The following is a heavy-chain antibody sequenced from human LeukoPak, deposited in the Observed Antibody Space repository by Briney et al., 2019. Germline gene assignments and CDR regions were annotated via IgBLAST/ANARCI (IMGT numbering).Heavy chain of an antibody. CDR1: RHTFSTYA. CDR3: ARNRLEELALDHGAFDI. V-gene: IGHV1-69*01. D-gene: IGHD1-1*01. J-gene: IGHJ3*02. CDR2: LTPIFGTA. Sequence: VPSEKLSCNASRHTFSTYATSCAPHAPGQGLEYGVGLTPIFGTANYAQKFQSRVTITADESTSTAYMELSSLRSEDTAVYYCARNRLEELALDHGAFDIWGQGTMVTVSS.